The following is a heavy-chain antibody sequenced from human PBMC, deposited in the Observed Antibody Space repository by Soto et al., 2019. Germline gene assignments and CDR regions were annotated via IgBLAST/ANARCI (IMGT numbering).Heavy chain of an antibody. V-gene: IGHV4-59*01. D-gene: IGHD6-13*01. Sequence: QVQLQESGPGLVKPSETLSLTCTVSGGSISSYYWTWIRQPPEKGLEWVGYVYYSGTTYYNPSLQSRVTISVDTSKNQFSLKVKSVTAADTAIYYCARAGSTWRYFFDYWGQGSLVTVSS. CDR2: VYYSGTT. CDR1: GGSISSYY. J-gene: IGHJ4*02. CDR3: ARAGSTWRYFFDY.